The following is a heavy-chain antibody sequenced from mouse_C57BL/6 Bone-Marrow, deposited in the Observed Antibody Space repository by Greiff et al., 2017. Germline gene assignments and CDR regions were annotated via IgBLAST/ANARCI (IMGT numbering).Heavy chain of an antibody. CDR1: GYTFTSYW. Sequence: QVQLQQPGAELVKPGASVKLSCKASGYTFTSYWMHWVKQRPGQGLEWIGMIHPNSGSTNYNEKFKSKATLTVDKSSSTAYMQLSSLTSEDSAVXYCTTVVATEAMDYWGQGTSVTVSS. D-gene: IGHD1-1*01. CDR3: TTVVATEAMDY. V-gene: IGHV1-64*01. J-gene: IGHJ4*01. CDR2: IHPNSGST.